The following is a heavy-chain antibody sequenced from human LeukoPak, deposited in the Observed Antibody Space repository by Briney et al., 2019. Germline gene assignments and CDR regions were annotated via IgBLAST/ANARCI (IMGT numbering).Heavy chain of an antibody. D-gene: IGHD3-22*01. J-gene: IGHJ4*02. Sequence: ASVKVSCKASGYTFSSDAINWVRQAPGQGLEWMGWIDTNTGNPTYAQGLTGRFVFSLDTSVSTAYLQISSLKAEDTGEYFCARGYDSSGYFSDWGQGTLVTVSS. CDR3: ARGYDSSGYFSD. CDR1: GYTFSSDA. V-gene: IGHV7-4-1*02. CDR2: IDTNTGNP.